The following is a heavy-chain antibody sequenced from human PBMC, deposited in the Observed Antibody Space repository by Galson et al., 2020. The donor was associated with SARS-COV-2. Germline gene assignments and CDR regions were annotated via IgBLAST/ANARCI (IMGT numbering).Heavy chain of an antibody. D-gene: IGHD3-10*01. V-gene: IGHV1-3*01. CDR2: INAGNGDT. CDR1: GYTFGIYA. CDR3: ARSYGSGSYGDY. Sequence: ASVKVSCKTSGYTFGIYAIHWVRQAPGQRLEWMGWINAGNGDTKYSQKFQGRVTITRDTSASTAYMELSSLRPEDTAVYYCARSYGSGSYGDYWGQGTLVTVSS. J-gene: IGHJ4*02.